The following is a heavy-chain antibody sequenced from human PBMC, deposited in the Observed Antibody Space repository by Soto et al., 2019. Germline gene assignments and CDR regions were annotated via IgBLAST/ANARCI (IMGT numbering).Heavy chain of an antibody. D-gene: IGHD3-10*01. CDR1: GYPFNDNH. V-gene: IGHV1-2*02. CDR3: ATAKRGTGSRLSA. CDR2: LNPYSGAT. Sequence: QVQLVQSGAEMRKPGASVKVSCKASGYPFNDNHIHWVRQAPGQGLEWMGWLNPYSGATTYAANNKGGINMTRETSLSTPYMERSGLRADDTAVDNCATAKRGTGSRLSAGGQGTRVTVSS. J-gene: IGHJ4*01.